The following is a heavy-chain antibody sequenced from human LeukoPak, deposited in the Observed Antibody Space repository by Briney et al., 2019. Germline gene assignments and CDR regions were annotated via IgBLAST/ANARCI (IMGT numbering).Heavy chain of an antibody. Sequence: GGCLRLSCAASGFTFSSYSMLWVRQTPGKGLEWVGIMSNSGENTFYGEAVKGRFTISRDNSQNTLYLQMNRLRPEDTAVYYCAKGGASVTRYVDYWGQRTLVTVSS. CDR1: GFTFSSYS. J-gene: IGHJ4*02. CDR2: MSNSGENT. D-gene: IGHD4-17*01. CDR3: AKGGASVTRYVDY. V-gene: IGHV3-30*18.